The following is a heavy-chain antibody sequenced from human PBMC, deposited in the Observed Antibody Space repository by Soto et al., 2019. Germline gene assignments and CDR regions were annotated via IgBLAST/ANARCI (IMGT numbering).Heavy chain of an antibody. Sequence: GGSLRLYCAESGFTFSSYWMSWVRQAPGKGLEWVANIKQDGSEKYYVDSVKGRFTISRDNAKNSLYLQMNSLRAEDTAVYYCARAGTRRFDYWGQGTPVTVSS. CDR3: ARAGTRRFDY. V-gene: IGHV3-7*01. J-gene: IGHJ4*02. CDR1: GFTFSSYW. CDR2: IKQDGSEK.